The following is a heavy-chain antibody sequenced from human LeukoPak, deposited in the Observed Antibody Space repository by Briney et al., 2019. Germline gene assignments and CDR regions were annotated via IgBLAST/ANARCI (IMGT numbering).Heavy chain of an antibody. CDR3: ARDLRSYYDSSGYYYQPPAEYFQH. CDR1: GYTLTELS. V-gene: IGHV1-24*01. D-gene: IGHD3-22*01. CDR2: FDPEDGET. J-gene: IGHJ1*01. Sequence: ASVKVSCKVSGYTLTELSMHWVRQAPGKVLEWMGGFDPEDGETIYAQKFQGRVTMTTDTSTSTAYMELRSLRSDDTAVYYCARDLRSYYDSSGYYYQPPAEYFQHWGQGTLVTVSS.